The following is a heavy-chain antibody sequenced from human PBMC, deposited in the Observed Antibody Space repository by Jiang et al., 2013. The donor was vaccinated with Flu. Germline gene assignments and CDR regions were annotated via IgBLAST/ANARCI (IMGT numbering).Heavy chain of an antibody. V-gene: IGHV5-51*01. D-gene: IGHD3-22*01. J-gene: IGHJ4*02. CDR1: YW. CDR3: ARVYYYDSSGFDY. CDR2: IYPGDSDT. Sequence: YWIGWVRQMPEKGLEWMGIIYPGDSDTRYSPSFQGQVTISADKSISTAYLQWSSLKASDTAMYYCARVYYYDSSGFDYWGQGTLVTVSS.